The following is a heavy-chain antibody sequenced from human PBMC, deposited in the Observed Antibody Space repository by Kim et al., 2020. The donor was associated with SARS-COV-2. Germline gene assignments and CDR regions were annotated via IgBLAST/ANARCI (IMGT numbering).Heavy chain of an antibody. CDR1: GGSISSSSYY. CDR3: ARLSFVSSGYYY. J-gene: IGHJ6*01. CDR2: IYYSERI. D-gene: IGHD3-22*01. V-gene: IGHV4-39*01. Sequence: SETLSLTCTVSGGSISSSSYYWGWIRQPPGKGLEWIGSIYYSERISYNPSLKSRVTISVDTSKNQFSLKLGSVTAAATAGIYCARLSFVSSGYYY.